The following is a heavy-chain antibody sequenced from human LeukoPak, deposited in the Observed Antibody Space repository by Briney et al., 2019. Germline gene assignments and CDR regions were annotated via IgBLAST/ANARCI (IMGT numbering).Heavy chain of an antibody. J-gene: IGHJ4*02. Sequence: GGPLRLSCAASGFTVSSNYMSWVRQAPGKGLEWVSVIYSGGSTYYADSVKGRFTISRDNSKNTLYLQMNSLRAEDTAVYYCARDSTSSNFDYWGQGTLVTVSS. D-gene: IGHD2-2*01. CDR2: IYSGGST. CDR1: GFTVSSNY. V-gene: IGHV3-53*01. CDR3: ARDSTSSNFDY.